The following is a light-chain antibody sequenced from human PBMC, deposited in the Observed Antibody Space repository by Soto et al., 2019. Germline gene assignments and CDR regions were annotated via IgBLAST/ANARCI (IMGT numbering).Light chain of an antibody. CDR1: NNGSKS. CDR2: YDS. J-gene: IGLJ2*01. V-gene: IGLV3-21*04. Sequence: SYELTQPPSVSVAPGKTARITCGGNNNGSKSVHWYQQKPGQAPVLVIYYDSDRPSGIPERFSGSNSGNTATLTISRVEAGDEADYYCQVWDSSSDHPGVVFGGGTKLTVL. CDR3: QVWDSSSDHPGVV.